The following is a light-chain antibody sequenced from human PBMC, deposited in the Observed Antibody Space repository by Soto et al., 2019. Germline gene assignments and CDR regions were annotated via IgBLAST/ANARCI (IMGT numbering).Light chain of an antibody. CDR2: AAS. Sequence: DIQMTQSPSSLSAFEGDRVTMTCRASQSINTYVNWYQQKPGKAPKLLIYAASSLQSGVPSRFSGGGFGTDFTLTISSLQFEDFATYYCQQSYSTPRTFGQGTKVDIK. CDR1: QSINTY. J-gene: IGKJ1*01. CDR3: QQSYSTPRT. V-gene: IGKV1-39*01.